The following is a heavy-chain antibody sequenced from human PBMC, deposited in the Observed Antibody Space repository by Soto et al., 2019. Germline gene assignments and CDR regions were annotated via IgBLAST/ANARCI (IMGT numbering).Heavy chain of an antibody. CDR2: IYPGDSDT. D-gene: IGHD4-17*01. V-gene: IGHV5-51*03. Sequence: EVQLVQSGAEVKKPGESLKISCKGSGYSFTSYWIGWVRQMPGKGLEWLGIIYPGDSDTRYSPSFQVQVTISADKSISTAYLQWSSLKASHTAMYYCARLGGDYGDYISYFQHWGQGTLVTVSS. J-gene: IGHJ1*01. CDR1: GYSFTSYW. CDR3: ARLGGDYGDYISYFQH.